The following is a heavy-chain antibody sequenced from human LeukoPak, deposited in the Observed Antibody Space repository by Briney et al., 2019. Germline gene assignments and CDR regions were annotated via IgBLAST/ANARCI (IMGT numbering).Heavy chain of an antibody. Sequence: SETLSLTCTVSGGSISSGDYYWSWIRQPPGKGLEWIGYIYYSGSTYYNPSLKSRVTISVDTSKNQFSLKLSSVTAADTAVYYCARYCSGGSCYPGYYYGMDVWGQGTTVTVSS. D-gene: IGHD2-15*01. J-gene: IGHJ6*02. CDR3: ARYCSGGSCYPGYYYGMDV. CDR2: IYYSGST. V-gene: IGHV4-30-4*01. CDR1: GGSISSGDYY.